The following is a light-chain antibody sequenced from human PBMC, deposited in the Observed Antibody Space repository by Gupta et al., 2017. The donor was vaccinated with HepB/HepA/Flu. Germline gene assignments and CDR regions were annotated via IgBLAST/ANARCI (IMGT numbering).Light chain of an antibody. V-gene: IGKV3-15*01. CDR1: QSISND. CDR3: QQYNDWPRT. CDR2: DAS. J-gene: IGKJ1*01. Sequence: EILMTQSRATLSVSPGDRATLSCRASQSISNDLAWYQQKPGQAPRFLIYDASSRATGIPARFSGGGSETEFTLTISSLQSEDFAIYYCQQYNDWPRTFGQGTKVEI.